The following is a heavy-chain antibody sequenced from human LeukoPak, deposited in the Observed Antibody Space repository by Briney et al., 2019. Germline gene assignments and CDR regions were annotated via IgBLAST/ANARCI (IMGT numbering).Heavy chain of an antibody. D-gene: IGHD3-22*01. CDR1: GGSISSSSYY. V-gene: IGHV4-39*01. CDR2: IYYSGST. CDR3: ARHGQERYYYDSSGYYAAFDI. Sequence: PSETLSLTCTVSGGSISSSSYYWGWIRQPPGKGLEWIVSIYYSGSTYYNPSLKSRVTISVDTSKNQFSLKLSSVTAADTAVYYCARHGQERYYYDSSGYYAAFDIWGQGTMVTVSS. J-gene: IGHJ3*02.